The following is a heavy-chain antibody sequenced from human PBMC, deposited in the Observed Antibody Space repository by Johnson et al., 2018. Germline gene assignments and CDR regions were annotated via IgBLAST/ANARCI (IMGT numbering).Heavy chain of an antibody. J-gene: IGHJ1*01. Sequence: VQLVQSGGGLVQPGRSLRLSCTASGFTSGDYAMSWFRQAPGKGLEWLCCMRSTANGGTTEYAASVKGRFTISRDESKGIAYLQMNRLKTEDTDVYYCSRVRSRNAAEYFQHWGQCTLVTVSS. CDR3: SRVRSRNAAEYFQH. CDR2: MRSTANGGTT. CDR1: GFTSGDYA. V-gene: IGHV3-49*03.